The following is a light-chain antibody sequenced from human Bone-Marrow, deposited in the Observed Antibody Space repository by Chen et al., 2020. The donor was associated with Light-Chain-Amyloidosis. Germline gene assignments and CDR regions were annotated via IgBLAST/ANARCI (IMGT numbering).Light chain of an antibody. Sequence: QSALTQPASVSGSPGQSITIPCTGTSGDVGTYNYASWYQQHPGNAPKVMIYAVSNRPSGVSNRFSGSKSGNTASLTISGLQAEDEADYYCSSFTSSSSYVFGPGTKVTVL. CDR2: AVS. J-gene: IGLJ1*01. CDR1: SGDVGTYNY. V-gene: IGLV2-14*01. CDR3: SSFTSSSSYV.